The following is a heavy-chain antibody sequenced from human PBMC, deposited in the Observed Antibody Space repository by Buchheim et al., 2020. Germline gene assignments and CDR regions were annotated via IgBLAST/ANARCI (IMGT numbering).Heavy chain of an antibody. D-gene: IGHD2-8*01. CDR1: GFTFSSYG. CDR3: ARDFLMVYALDY. V-gene: IGHV3-33*01. CDR2: IWYDGSNK. Sequence: QVQLVESGGGVVQPGRSLRLSCAASGFTFSSYGMHWVRQAPGKGLEWVAVIWYDGSNKYYADSVKGRFTISTDNSKNTLYLQMNSLRAEDTAVYYCARDFLMVYALDYWGQGTL. J-gene: IGHJ4*02.